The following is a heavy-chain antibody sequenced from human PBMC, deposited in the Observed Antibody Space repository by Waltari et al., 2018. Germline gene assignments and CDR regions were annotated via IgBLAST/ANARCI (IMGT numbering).Heavy chain of an antibody. J-gene: IGHJ4*02. CDR1: GGSISSGSYY. CDR2: IYTSGST. V-gene: IGHV4-61*02. CDR3: ARGVAAPYFDY. Sequence: QVQLQESGPGLVKPSQTLSLTCTVSGGSISSGSYYWSWIRQPAGKGLEWIGRIYTSGSTNYNPSLKSRVTISVDTSKNQFSLKLSSVTAADTTVYYCARGVAAPYFDYWGQGTLVTVSS. D-gene: IGHD6-19*01.